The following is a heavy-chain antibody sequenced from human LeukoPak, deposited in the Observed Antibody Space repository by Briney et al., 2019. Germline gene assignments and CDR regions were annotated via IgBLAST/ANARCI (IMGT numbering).Heavy chain of an antibody. CDR2: VYHSGST. J-gene: IGHJ6*03. CDR3: ARGGASNGDLYYYYMDV. D-gene: IGHD4-17*01. V-gene: IGHV4-59*01. Sequence: SETLSLTCTVSGDSIRSYYWGWIRQPPGKGLEWIGNVYHSGSTDYNPSLKSRVTIPIDTSKNQFSLKLSSVTAADTAVYYCARGGASNGDLYYYYMDVWGKGTTVTVSS. CDR1: GDSIRSYY.